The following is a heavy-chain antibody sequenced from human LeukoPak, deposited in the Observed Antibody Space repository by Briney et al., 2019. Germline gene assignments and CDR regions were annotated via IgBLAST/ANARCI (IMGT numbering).Heavy chain of an antibody. CDR1: GGSISSGSYY. D-gene: IGHD2-2*01. V-gene: IGHV4-61*02. CDR3: ARLVVVPAAIFDY. CDR2: IYTSGST. J-gene: IGHJ4*02. Sequence: SETLSLTCTVSGGSISSGSYYWSWIRQPAGKGLEWIGRIYTSGSTNYNPSLKSRVTISVDTSKNQFSLKLSSVTAADTAVYYCARLVVVPAAIFDYWGQGTLVTVSS.